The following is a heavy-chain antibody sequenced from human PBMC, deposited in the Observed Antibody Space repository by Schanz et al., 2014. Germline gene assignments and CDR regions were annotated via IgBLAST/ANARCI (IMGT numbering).Heavy chain of an antibody. CDR2: ISYGTSYI. CDR1: GLIFSNYV. CDR3: ARVALPGYSSPRDAFDI. V-gene: IGHV3-21*01. D-gene: IGHD5-18*01. Sequence: EVQLLESGGGLVQPGGSLKLSCAASGLIFSNYVKSWVRQAPGKGLEWVSSISYGTSYIYYAESVKGRFTISRDNAKNSLYLQMNGLRAEDTAVYYCARVALPGYSSPRDAFDIWGQGTMVTVSS. J-gene: IGHJ3*02.